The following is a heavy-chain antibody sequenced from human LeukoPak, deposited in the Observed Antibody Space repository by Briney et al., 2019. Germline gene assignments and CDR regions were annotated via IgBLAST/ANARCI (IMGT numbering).Heavy chain of an antibody. J-gene: IGHJ4*02. V-gene: IGHV3-43D*03. Sequence: GGSLRLSCAASGFTFDDYAMHWVRQAPGKGLEWVSLISWDGGSTYYADSVKGRFTISRDNSKNSLYLQMNSLRAEDTALYYCAKGGDYSSGWYRFSFDYWGQGTLVTVSS. D-gene: IGHD6-19*01. CDR3: AKGGDYSSGWYRFSFDY. CDR2: ISWDGGST. CDR1: GFTFDDYA.